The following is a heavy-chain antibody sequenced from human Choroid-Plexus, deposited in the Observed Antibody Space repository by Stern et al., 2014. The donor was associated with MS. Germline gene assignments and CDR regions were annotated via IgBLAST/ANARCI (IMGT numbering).Heavy chain of an antibody. CDR3: AKDRHYLTYFLDH. Sequence: VQLLESGGGVVQPGRPLRLSCVASGFTFGRCAMHWVRQAPGKGLEWVAGVSYDGSNKYYADSVKGRFTISRDNSQNTLYMQMSSLRPEDTAVYYCAKDRHYLTYFLDHWGQGSLVTVSS. D-gene: IGHD2/OR15-2a*01. V-gene: IGHV3-30*18. CDR2: VSYDGSNK. CDR1: GFTFGRCA. J-gene: IGHJ5*02.